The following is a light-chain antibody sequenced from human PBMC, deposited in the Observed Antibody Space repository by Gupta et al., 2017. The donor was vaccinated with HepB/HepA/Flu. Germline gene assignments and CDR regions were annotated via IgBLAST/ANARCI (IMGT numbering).Light chain of an antibody. Sequence: LLLCQLRSGPACLATSLPHPCPLKGGHSSYAIAWHQQQPEKGPRYLMNVNSDGSHTKGDGIPDRFSGSSSGAERYLTISSLQSEDEADYYCQTWGSGIGYAFGTGTKVTVL. CDR3: QTWGSGIGYA. CDR1: GGHSSYA. V-gene: IGLV4-69*01. J-gene: IGLJ1*01. CDR2: VNSDGSH.